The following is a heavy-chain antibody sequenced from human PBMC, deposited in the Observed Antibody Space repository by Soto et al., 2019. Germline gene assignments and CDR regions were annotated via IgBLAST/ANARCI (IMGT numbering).Heavy chain of an antibody. V-gene: IGHV1-3*01. J-gene: IGHJ4*02. CDR1: GYTLTNYP. D-gene: IGHD2-21*02. CDR3: ARSIVVGTALDY. Sequence: ASVRVSCKASGYTLTNYPIHWVRQAPGQGLEWMGWINAGNGNTKYSQKFQGRVTITRDTSASTAYMELSSLRSEDTAVYYCARSIVVGTALDYWGQGTLVTVAS. CDR2: INAGNGNT.